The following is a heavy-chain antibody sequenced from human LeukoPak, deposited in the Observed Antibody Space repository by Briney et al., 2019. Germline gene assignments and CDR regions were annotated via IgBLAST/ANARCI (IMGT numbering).Heavy chain of an antibody. CDR1: GGSFSSGSYY. Sequence: PSETLSLTCTVSGGSFSSGSYYWSWIRQPAGKGLEWIGRIYTSGSTNYNPSLKSRVTISVDTSKSQFSLKLSSVTAADTAVYYCARGGGDWGFHQSDYWGQGTLVTVSS. CDR2: IYTSGST. CDR3: ARGGGDWGFHQSDY. J-gene: IGHJ4*02. D-gene: IGHD2-21*01. V-gene: IGHV4-61*02.